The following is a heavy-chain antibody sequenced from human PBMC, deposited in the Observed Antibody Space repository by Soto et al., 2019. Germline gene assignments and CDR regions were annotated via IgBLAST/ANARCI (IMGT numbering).Heavy chain of an antibody. Sequence: GASVKVSFKASGYSFRRYGINLLRQARGQGLEWIGWVSGYNYNTKYAQKLQGRITVTTDTSTNTAYMELRSLRSDDTAVYYCGRSSSMLGAGWSDSWGRGTLVTVSS. J-gene: IGHJ5*01. CDR2: VSGYNYNT. CDR1: GYSFRRYG. CDR3: GRSSSMLGAGWSDS. D-gene: IGHD2-8*01. V-gene: IGHV1-18*01.